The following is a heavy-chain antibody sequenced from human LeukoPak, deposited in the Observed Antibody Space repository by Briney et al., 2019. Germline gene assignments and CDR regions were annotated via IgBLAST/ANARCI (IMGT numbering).Heavy chain of an antibody. CDR2: IIPILGIA. CDR3: ARDTFGYCSSTSCYREYYFDY. V-gene: IGHV1-69*04. CDR1: GGTISSYA. D-gene: IGHD2-2*02. J-gene: IGHJ4*02. Sequence: SVKVSCKASGGTISSYAISWVRQAPGQGLEWMGRIIPILGIANYAQKFQGRVTITADKSTSTAYMELSSLRSGDTAVYYCARDTFGYCSSTSCYREYYFDYWGQGTLVTVSS.